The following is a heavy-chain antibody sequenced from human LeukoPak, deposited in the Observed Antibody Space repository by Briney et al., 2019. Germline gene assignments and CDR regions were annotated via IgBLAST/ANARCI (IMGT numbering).Heavy chain of an antibody. D-gene: IGHD2-2*01. CDR1: GGSISSYY. CDR3: ARDVVVVPAAIHYGMDV. V-gene: IGHV4-4*09. Sequence: NTSETLSLTCTVSGGSISSYYWSWIRQPPGKGLEWIGYIYTSGSTNYNPSLKSRVTISVDTSKNQFSLKLSSVTAADTAVYYCARDVVVVPAAIHYGMDVWGQGTTVTVSS. CDR2: IYTSGST. J-gene: IGHJ6*02.